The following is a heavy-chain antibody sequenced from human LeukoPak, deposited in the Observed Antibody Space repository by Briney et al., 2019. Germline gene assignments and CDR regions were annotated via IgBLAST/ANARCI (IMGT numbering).Heavy chain of an antibody. J-gene: IGHJ3*02. CDR1: GFTFSTYG. D-gene: IGHD4-11*01. Sequence: VGSLRLSCAASGFTFSTYGMHWVRQAPGKGLEWVAFIRYDGSNKYYADSVKGRFTISRDSSKNTLYLQMNSLRTEDTAVYYCAKEAPTAGDAFDIWGQGTMVTVSS. CDR3: AKEAPTAGDAFDI. V-gene: IGHV3-30*02. CDR2: IRYDGSNK.